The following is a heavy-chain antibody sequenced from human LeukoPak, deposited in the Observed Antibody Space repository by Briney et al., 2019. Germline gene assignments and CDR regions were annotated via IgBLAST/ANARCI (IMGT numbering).Heavy chain of an antibody. CDR3: ARVGNYYGGNSGVNAFDI. Sequence: ASVKVSCKASGGSFTSYAISWVRQAPGQGLEWMGRIIPILGIANYAQKFQGRVTITADKSTSTAYMELSSLRSEDTAVYYCARVGNYYGGNSGVNAFDIWGQGTMVTVSS. J-gene: IGHJ3*02. CDR2: IIPILGIA. V-gene: IGHV1-69*04. CDR1: GGSFTSYA. D-gene: IGHD4-23*01.